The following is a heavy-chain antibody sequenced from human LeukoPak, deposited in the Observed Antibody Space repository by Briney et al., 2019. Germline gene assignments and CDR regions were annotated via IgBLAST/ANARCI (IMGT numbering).Heavy chain of an antibody. J-gene: IGHJ4*02. CDR1: GFTFRSHW. Sequence: GGSLRLSCAASGFTFRSHWMHWVRQAPGKGLVWVSRINSDGSSTSYADSVQGRFTISRDNAKNTLYLQTNSLRAEDTAVYYCARVGYSSIWYVDFWGQGTLVTVSS. D-gene: IGHD6-13*01. V-gene: IGHV3-74*01. CDR3: ARVGYSSIWYVDF. CDR2: INSDGSST.